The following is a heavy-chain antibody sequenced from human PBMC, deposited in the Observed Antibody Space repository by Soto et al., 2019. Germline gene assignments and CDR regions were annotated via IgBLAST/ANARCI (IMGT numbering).Heavy chain of an antibody. J-gene: IGHJ5*02. CDR3: ARVATGSWYWFDP. V-gene: IGHV3-74*01. D-gene: IGHD1-26*01. Sequence: EVQLVESGGGLVQPGGSLRLSCAASGFTFSSYWMHWVRQGPGKGLVWVSRINGDGSSTRYLDPEKGPFTISRDNAKNTVYLQMNSLRAEDTAVYYWARVATGSWYWFDPWGQGTLVTVSS. CDR2: INGDGSST. CDR1: GFTFSSYW.